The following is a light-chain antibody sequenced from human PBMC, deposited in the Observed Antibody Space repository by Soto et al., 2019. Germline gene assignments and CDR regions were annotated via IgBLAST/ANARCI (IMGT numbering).Light chain of an antibody. CDR3: MRALQTPNT. V-gene: IGKV2-28*01. J-gene: IGKJ1*01. CDR1: HSLIHISGYNF. Sequence: DIVMTQSPLSLPVTPGEPASISCRSSHSLIHISGYNFLDWFLQKPGQSPQLLIYLGSNRASGAPDRYSVRGSGSDITLRISRVEAEDVDDEYCMRALQTPNTFDQGTKV. CDR2: LGS.